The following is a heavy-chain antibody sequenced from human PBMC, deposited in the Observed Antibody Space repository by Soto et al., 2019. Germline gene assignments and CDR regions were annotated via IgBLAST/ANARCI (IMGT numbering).Heavy chain of an antibody. CDR3: ALGYYYDSSGRHDAFDI. Sequence: QVQLVQPGAEVKKPGSSVKVSCKASGGTFSSYAISWVRQAPGQGLEWMGGIIPIFGTANYAQKFQGRVTMTADESTSTAYMELSSLRSEDTAVYYCALGYYYDSSGRHDAFDIWGQGTMVTVSS. V-gene: IGHV1-69*01. CDR2: IIPIFGTA. D-gene: IGHD3-22*01. CDR1: GGTFSSYA. J-gene: IGHJ3*02.